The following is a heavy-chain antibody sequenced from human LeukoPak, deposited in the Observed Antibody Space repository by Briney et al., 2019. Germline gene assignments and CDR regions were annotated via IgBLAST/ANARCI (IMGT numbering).Heavy chain of an antibody. Sequence: SSETLSLTCAVYGGSFSGYYWSWIRQPPGKGLEWIGEINHSGSTNYNPSLKSRVTISVDTSKNQFSLKLSSVTATDTAVYYCVRAGGYYDFWSGYYTGAYFDYWGQGTLVTVSS. CDR1: GGSFSGYY. CDR2: INHSGST. D-gene: IGHD3-3*01. CDR3: VRAGGYYDFWSGYYTGAYFDY. V-gene: IGHV4-34*01. J-gene: IGHJ4*02.